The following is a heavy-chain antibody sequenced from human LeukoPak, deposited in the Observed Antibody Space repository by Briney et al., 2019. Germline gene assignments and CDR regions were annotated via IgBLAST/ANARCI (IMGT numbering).Heavy chain of an antibody. CDR2: ISSSSSYT. V-gene: IGHV3-21*01. CDR3: ARDGGSGAFDI. D-gene: IGHD3-3*01. CDR1: GFTFSSYG. J-gene: IGHJ3*02. Sequence: GGSLRLSCAASGFTFSSYGMHWVRQAPGKGLEWVSSISSSSSYTYYADSVKGRFTISRYNAKNSLYLQMNSLRAEDTAVYYCARDGGSGAFDIWGQGTMVTVSS.